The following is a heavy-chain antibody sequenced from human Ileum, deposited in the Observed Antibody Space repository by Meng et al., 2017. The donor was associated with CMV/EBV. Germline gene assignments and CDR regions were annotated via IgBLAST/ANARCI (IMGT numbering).Heavy chain of an antibody. CDR2: INTSGKT. J-gene: IGHJ5*02. Sequence: VHLQESGPGLVKPSGTLALTCTVSGDSISRYFWSWIRQPSGKGLEWIGRINTSGKTTYSPSLKSRVTMSLDTSKNQFSLRLTSVSAADTALYYCARDLIRDDTGSWFDPWGQGTLVTVSS. D-gene: IGHD3-16*01. V-gene: IGHV4-4*07. CDR3: ARDLIRDDTGSWFDP. CDR1: GDSISRYF.